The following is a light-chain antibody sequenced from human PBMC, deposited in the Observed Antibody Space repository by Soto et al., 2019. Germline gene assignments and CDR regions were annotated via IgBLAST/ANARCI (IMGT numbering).Light chain of an antibody. V-gene: IGKV3-20*01. CDR1: QSVYNNY. Sequence: EIVLTQSPGTLSLSPGERVTLSCRASQSVYNNYLAWYQQRPGQAPRTLIYGASSRATGIPDRFSGSGSGIDFTLSISGLEPEDSAVYYCQQYGNSLTFGGGTKVEIK. CDR2: GAS. CDR3: QQYGNSLT. J-gene: IGKJ4*01.